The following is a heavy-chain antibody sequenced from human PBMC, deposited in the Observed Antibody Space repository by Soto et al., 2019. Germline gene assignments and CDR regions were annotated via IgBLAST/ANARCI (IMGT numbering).Heavy chain of an antibody. CDR1: GEGLTSYG. CDR3: ARDRTTSSTRRFDY. Sequence: GVSAEPCSEEPGEGLTSYGLCWVRQSPGQRLEWMGWISGADGNTRYSPKFQGRLTISTDTSASTAYMELSSLRSEDTAVFYCARDRTTSSTRRFDYWGQGTLVTVSS. D-gene: IGHD4-17*01. CDR2: ISGADGNT. J-gene: IGHJ4*02. V-gene: IGHV1-3*01.